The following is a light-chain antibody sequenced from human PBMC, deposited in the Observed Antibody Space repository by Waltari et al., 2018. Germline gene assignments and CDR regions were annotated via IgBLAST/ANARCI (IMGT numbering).Light chain of an antibody. J-gene: IGLJ2*01. CDR1: SSDVGTYKR. V-gene: IGLV2-23*02. CDR2: AVS. CDR3: SSYAGSSKGV. Sequence: QSALTQPAPVSGSPGQSITIACTGTSSDVGTYKRVSWYQQHPGKAPKLMIYAVSKRPSGVSDRFSGSKSGDMASLTISGLQPEDEAEYFCSSYAGSSKGVFGGGTKVTVL.